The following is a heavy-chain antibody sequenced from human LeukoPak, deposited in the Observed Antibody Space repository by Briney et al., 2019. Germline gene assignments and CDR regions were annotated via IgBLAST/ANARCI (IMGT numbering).Heavy chain of an antibody. Sequence: GGSLRLSCAASGFTFSSYGMHWVRQAPGKGLEWVTFIWYDGTNKYYADSVKGRFTISRDNSKNTLFLQMNSLRAEDTAVYYCAKDRKTWWAYYSNTGRSFDYWGQGTLVTVSS. CDR1: GFTFSSYG. D-gene: IGHD4-11*01. J-gene: IGHJ4*02. CDR3: AKDRKTWWAYYSNTGRSFDY. CDR2: IWYDGTNK. V-gene: IGHV3-30*02.